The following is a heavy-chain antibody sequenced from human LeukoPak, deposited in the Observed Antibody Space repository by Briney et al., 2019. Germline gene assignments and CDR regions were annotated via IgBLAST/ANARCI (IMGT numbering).Heavy chain of an antibody. J-gene: IGHJ4*02. CDR2: IWYDGSNK. CDR3: ARDQGGAQLDY. D-gene: IGHD1-26*01. Sequence: GGSLRLSCAASGFTFSSYGMHWVRQAPGKGLEWVAVIWYDGSNKYYADSVKGRFTISRDNSKNTLYLQMNSLRAEDTAVYYCARDQGGAQLDYWGRGTLVTVSS. CDR1: GFTFSSYG. V-gene: IGHV3-33*01.